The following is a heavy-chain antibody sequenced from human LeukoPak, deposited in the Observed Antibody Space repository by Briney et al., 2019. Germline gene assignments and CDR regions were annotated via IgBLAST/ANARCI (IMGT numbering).Heavy chain of an antibody. J-gene: IGHJ4*02. CDR1: GGSFSGYY. CDR2: IDHSGTT. CDR3: ASWTAAAGTGVVDY. D-gene: IGHD6-13*01. V-gene: IGHV4-34*01. Sequence: PSETLSLTCAVYGGSFSGYYWSWIRQPPGKGLQWIGEIDHSGTTNCNPSLKSRVTMSVDTSKNQFSLMLTSVTAADTAVYYCASWTAAAGTGVVDYWGQGTLVTVSS.